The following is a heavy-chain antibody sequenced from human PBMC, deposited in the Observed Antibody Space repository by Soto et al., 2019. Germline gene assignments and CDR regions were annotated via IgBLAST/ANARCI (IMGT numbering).Heavy chain of an antibody. J-gene: IGHJ4*02. Sequence: QITLKESGPTLVKPTQTLTLTCTFSGFSLSTSGMDVGWIRQSPGKALEWLGLIYWDDDKRYSPSLKSRLTLTTDTSKNQVVLTMTNMDPVDTATYYCAHSNWGSSEHWGQGTLVTVSS. D-gene: IGHD7-27*01. V-gene: IGHV2-5*02. CDR3: AHSNWGSSEH. CDR2: IYWDDDK. CDR1: GFSLSTSGMD.